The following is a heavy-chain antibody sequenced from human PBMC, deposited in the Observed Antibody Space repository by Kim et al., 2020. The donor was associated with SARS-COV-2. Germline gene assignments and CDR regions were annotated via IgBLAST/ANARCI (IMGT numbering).Heavy chain of an antibody. CDR1: GYTFTSHA. V-gene: IGHV7-4-1*02. Sequence: ASVKVSCKASGYTFTSHAMNWVRQAPGQGLEWMGWINTNTGNPTYAQDFTGRFVFSLDTSVSAAYLQISSLNAEDTAVYYFARGLYSVTWNYGMDVLGQG. J-gene: IGHJ6*02. CDR2: INTNTGNP. CDR3: ARGLYSVTWNYGMDV. D-gene: IGHD3-16*02.